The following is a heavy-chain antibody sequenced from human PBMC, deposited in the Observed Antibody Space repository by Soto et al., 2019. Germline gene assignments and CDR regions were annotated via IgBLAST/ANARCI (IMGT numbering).Heavy chain of an antibody. D-gene: IGHD3-9*01. CDR1: GGTFSSYT. V-gene: IGHV1-69*02. J-gene: IGHJ5*02. CDR2: IIPILGIA. CDR3: ARVLRYFGPWFDP. Sequence: GASVKVSCKASGGTFSSYTISWVRQAPGQGLEWMGRIIPILGIANYAQKFQGRVTITADKSTSTAYMELSSLRSEDTAVYYCARVLRYFGPWFDPWGQGTLVTVSS.